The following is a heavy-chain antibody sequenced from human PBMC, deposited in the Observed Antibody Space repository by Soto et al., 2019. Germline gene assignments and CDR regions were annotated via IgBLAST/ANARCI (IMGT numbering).Heavy chain of an antibody. CDR2: IYSGGDT. D-gene: IGHD5-12*01. CDR1: GITVSSNY. Sequence: EVQLVESGGGSVQPGGSLRLSCAASGITVSSNYMSWVRQAPGKGLEWVSVIYSGGDTDYADSVKGRFTISRDKSRNTVYLQMNSLRAEDTAVYYCARDAGFFDYWGQGTLVTVSS. J-gene: IGHJ4*02. CDR3: ARDAGFFDY. V-gene: IGHV3-66*01.